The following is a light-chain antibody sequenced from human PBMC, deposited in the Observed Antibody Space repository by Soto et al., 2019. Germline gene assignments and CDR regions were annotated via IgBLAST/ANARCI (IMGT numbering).Light chain of an antibody. Sequence: QSALTQPRSVSGAPGPSVTISCTGTSSDVGTYNSVSWYQQHPGKAPKLMIYDVNKRPSGVPDRFSGSMSGNTASLTISGLQADDEADYHCSSYAGNYTLDFGGGTKLTVL. CDR2: DVN. CDR1: SSDVGTYNS. J-gene: IGLJ2*01. V-gene: IGLV2-11*01. CDR3: SSYAGNYTLD.